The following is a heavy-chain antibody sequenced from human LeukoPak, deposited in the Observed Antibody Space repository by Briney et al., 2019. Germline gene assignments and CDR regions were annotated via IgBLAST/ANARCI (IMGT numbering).Heavy chain of an antibody. Sequence: ASVKVSCKASGYTFTSYGISWVRQAPGQGLEWMGWISAYNGNTNYAQKLQGRVTMTTDTSTSAAYMELRSQRSDDTAVYYCARDGGYYDSSGYPDYWGQGTLVTVSS. J-gene: IGHJ4*02. V-gene: IGHV1-18*01. CDR3: ARDGGYYDSSGYPDY. D-gene: IGHD3-22*01. CDR2: ISAYNGNT. CDR1: GYTFTSYG.